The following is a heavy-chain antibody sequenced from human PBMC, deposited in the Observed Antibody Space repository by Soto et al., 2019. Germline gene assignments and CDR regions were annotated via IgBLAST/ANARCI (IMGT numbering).Heavy chain of an antibody. D-gene: IGHD5-12*01. Sequence: GFPRLSCEASGFTFSSFAMHWVRQAPGKGLEYVSAVSSNGGSTYYASSVKGRFTISRDNSKNTLYLQMGSLRAEDMAVYYCARGLSGYDVDAFDIWGQGTMVTVSS. CDR1: GFTFSSFA. J-gene: IGHJ3*02. CDR2: VSSNGGST. V-gene: IGHV3-64*01. CDR3: ARGLSGYDVDAFDI.